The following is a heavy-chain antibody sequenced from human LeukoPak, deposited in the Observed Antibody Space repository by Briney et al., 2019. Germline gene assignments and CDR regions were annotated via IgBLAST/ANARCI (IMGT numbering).Heavy chain of an antibody. CDR2: MNPNSANT. V-gene: IGHV1-8*01. CDR1: GYTFTSYD. Sequence: ASVKVSCKASGYTFTSYDIDWVRQATGQGLEWMGWMNPNSANTGYAQKFQGRVTMTSDTSISTAYMELSSLTSEDTAVYYCARGPSYGSGSYNIYGIDYWGQGTLVTVSS. J-gene: IGHJ4*02. D-gene: IGHD3-10*01. CDR3: ARGPSYGSGSYNIYGIDY.